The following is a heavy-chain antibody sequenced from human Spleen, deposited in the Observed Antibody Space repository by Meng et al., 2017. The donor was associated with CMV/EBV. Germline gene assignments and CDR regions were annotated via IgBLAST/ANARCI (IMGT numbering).Heavy chain of an antibody. CDR3: VRDSRSSGYHDH. Sequence: SCAASGFTFSSYAMHWVRQAPGKGLEWVAVISYDGSITYYADSVKGRFSISRDNSKNTLYLQMNSLRVEDTAVYYCVRDSRSSGYHDHWGQGSLVTVSS. J-gene: IGHJ4*02. D-gene: IGHD3-22*01. CDR1: GFTFSSYA. CDR2: ISYDGSIT. V-gene: IGHV3-30*04.